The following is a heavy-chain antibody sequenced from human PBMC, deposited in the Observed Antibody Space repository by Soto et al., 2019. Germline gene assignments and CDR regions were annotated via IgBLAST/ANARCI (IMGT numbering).Heavy chain of an antibody. D-gene: IGHD6-19*01. J-gene: IGHJ4*02. Sequence: SETLSLTCAVSGDSISRSNWWGWIRQPPGKGLEWIGYIYYSGSTYYNPSLKSRVTISVDTSKNQFSLKLSSVTAADTAVYYCARRYSSGWYVAGKFDYWGQGTLVTVSS. CDR2: IYYSGST. CDR3: ARRYSSGWYVAGKFDY. V-gene: IGHV4-28*01. CDR1: GDSISRSNW.